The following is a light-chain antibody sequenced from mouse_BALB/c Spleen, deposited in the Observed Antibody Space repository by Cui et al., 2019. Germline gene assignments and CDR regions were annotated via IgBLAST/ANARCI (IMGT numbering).Light chain of an antibody. V-gene: IGKV5-48*01. Sequence: DILLTQSPAILSVSPGERVSFSCRASQSIGTSIHWYQQRTNGSPRLLIKYASESIYGIPSRFSGSGSGTDFTLSINSVESEDIADYYCQQSNSWPYTFGGGTKLEIK. CDR3: QQSNSWPYT. J-gene: IGKJ2*01. CDR1: QSIGTS. CDR2: YAS.